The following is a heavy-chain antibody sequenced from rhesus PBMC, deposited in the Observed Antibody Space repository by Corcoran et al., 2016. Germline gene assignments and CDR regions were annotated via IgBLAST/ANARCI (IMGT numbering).Heavy chain of an antibody. CDR1: GFTFSSYG. CDR3: AKPDDLDS. Sequence: EVQLVESGGGLVQPGGSLRLSCAASGFTFSSYGMSWVRQAPGKGLEWVSYISNGGGSTYYADSVKGRFTISGDNSKNTLSQQMNSLGAEDTAVYYCAKPDDLDSWGQGVVVTVSS. V-gene: IGHV3S5*01. J-gene: IGHJ6*01. CDR2: ISNGGGST.